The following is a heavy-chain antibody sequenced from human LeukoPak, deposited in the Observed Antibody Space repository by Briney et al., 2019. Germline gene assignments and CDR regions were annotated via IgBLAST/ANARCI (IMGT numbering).Heavy chain of an antibody. Sequence: PSETLSLTCTVSGGSISSSSYYWGWIRQPPGKGLEWIGSIYYSGTTYYNPSLNSRVTIAVDTSKSQFSLKLSSVTAADTAVYDCASPNYYESSGYYWSQGTLVTVSS. CDR3: ASPNYYESSGYY. V-gene: IGHV4-39*07. D-gene: IGHD3-22*01. CDR2: IYYSGTT. J-gene: IGHJ4*02. CDR1: GGSISSSSYY.